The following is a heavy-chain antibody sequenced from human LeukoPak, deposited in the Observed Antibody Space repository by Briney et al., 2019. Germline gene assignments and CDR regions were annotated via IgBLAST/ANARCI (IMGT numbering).Heavy chain of an antibody. Sequence: TLSQTCVGTGGSIISEGYSGRWIRHPPGKRLQWIAYIYHSGSTYYNPSLMFLVAISVDRSKNQFSLKLSSVTAADTAVYYCARGSRGSGHYGMDVWAKGPRSPSPQ. J-gene: IGHJ6*04. V-gene: IGHV4-30-2*01. CDR2: IYHSGST. CDR3: ARGSRGSGHYGMDV. D-gene: IGHD3-10*01. CDR1: GGSIISEGYS.